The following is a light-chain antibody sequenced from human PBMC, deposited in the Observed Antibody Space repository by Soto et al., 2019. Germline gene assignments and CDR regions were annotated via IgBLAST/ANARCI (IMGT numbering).Light chain of an antibody. CDR1: QTVGSF. Sequence: EIVLTQSPATLYLSPGERATLSCSASQTVGSFLAWYQHKPCQAPRLLIDNTSKRANGIPARFSGSGSGTDYTLTISSLEPEDFAVYYCQQRYNWPPLTCGGGTKVEMK. CDR3: QQRYNWPPLT. CDR2: NTS. J-gene: IGKJ4*01. V-gene: IGKV3-11*01.